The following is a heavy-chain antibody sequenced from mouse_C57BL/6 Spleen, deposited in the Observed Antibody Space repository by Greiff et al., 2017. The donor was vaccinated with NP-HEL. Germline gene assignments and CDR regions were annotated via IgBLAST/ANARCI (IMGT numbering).Heavy chain of an antibody. J-gene: IGHJ2*01. CDR3: ARPGGDGNFDY. CDR2: IYPGDGDT. D-gene: IGHD3-3*01. V-gene: IGHV1-80*01. CDR1: GYAFSSYW. Sequence: VQLQQSGAELVKPGASVKISCKASGYAFSSYWMNWVKQRPGKGLEWIGQIYPGDGDTNYNGKFKGTATLTADKSSSTAYMQLSSLTSEESAVYFCARPGGDGNFDYWGQGTTLTVSS.